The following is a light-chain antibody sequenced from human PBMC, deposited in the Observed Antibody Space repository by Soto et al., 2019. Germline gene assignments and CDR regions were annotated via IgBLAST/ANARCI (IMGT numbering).Light chain of an antibody. V-gene: IGKV3-15*01. CDR2: AAY. J-gene: IGKJ1*01. Sequence: EVLLTQSPATLSVSPGDTATLSCRASQSISSCLAWYQQKPGQTPRLLLYAAYNRATGVPARFSGSGSGTEFTLTISRLQAEDFAVYYCQQYYNWRPRFGQGTKVDIK. CDR1: QSISSC. CDR3: QQYYNWRPR.